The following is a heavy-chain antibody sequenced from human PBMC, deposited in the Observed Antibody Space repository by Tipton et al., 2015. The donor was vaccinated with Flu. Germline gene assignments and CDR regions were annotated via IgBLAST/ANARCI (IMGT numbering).Heavy chain of an antibody. Sequence: TLSLTCTVSGGSISSGSYYWSWIRQPAGKGLEWIGRIYTSGNTNYNPSLKSRVTISIDTSKNQFSLNLSSVTAADTAVYYCARRDYSNYVSDPKSWFDPWGQGILVTVSS. D-gene: IGHD4-11*01. CDR1: GGSISSGSYY. CDR2: IYTSGNT. V-gene: IGHV4-61*02. J-gene: IGHJ5*02. CDR3: ARRDYSNYVSDPKSWFDP.